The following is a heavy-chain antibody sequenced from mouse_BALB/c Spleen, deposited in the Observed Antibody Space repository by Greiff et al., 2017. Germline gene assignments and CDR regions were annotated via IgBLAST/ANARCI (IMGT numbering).Heavy chain of an antibody. Sequence: EVKVIESGGVLVQPGGSLKLSCAASGFDFSRYWMSWVRQAPGKGLEWIGEINPDSSTINYTPSLKDKFIISRDNAKNTLYLQMSKVRSEDTALYYCARLYYGSSFDYWGQGTTLTVSS. CDR3: ARLYYGSSFDY. J-gene: IGHJ2*01. CDR1: GFDFSRYW. CDR2: INPDSSTI. D-gene: IGHD1-1*01. V-gene: IGHV4-1*02.